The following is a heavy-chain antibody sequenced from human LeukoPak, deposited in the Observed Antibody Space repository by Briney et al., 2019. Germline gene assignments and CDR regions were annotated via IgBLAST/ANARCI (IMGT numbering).Heavy chain of an antibody. CDR2: IWYDGSNK. Sequence: GGSLRLSCAASGFTFSSYGMHWVRQAPGKGLEWVAVIWYDGSNKYYADSVKGRFTISRDNSKNTLYPQMNSLRAEDTAVYYCARDLGRTTAFDYWGQGTLVTVSS. CDR3: ARDLGRTTAFDY. CDR1: GFTFSSYG. J-gene: IGHJ4*02. V-gene: IGHV3-33*01. D-gene: IGHD2-2*01.